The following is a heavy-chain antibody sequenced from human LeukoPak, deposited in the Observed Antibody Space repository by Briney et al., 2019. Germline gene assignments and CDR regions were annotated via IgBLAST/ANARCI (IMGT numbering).Heavy chain of an antibody. J-gene: IGHJ4*02. D-gene: IGHD6-19*01. Sequence: ASVKVSCKASGYTFNSYGISWVRQAPGQGLEWMGWISAYNGNTTYAQKFQGRVTMTTDTSTSTAYMELRSLTSDDTAVYYCARNRGGTAMSGISGYWGQGTLVTVSS. CDR3: ARNRGGTAMSGISGY. CDR1: GYTFNSYG. V-gene: IGHV1-18*01. CDR2: ISAYNGNT.